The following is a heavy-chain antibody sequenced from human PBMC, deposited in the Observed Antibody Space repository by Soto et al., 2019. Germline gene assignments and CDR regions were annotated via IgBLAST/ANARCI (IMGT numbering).Heavy chain of an antibody. D-gene: IGHD6-19*01. Sequence: EVQLVESGGGLVQPGGSLRLSCAASGFTFSSYSMNWVRQAPGKGLEWVSYISSSSSTIYYADSVKGRFTISRDNAKNSMYLQMNSLRDEDTAVYYCARSSGWYCFGSVEFDYWGQGTLVTVSS. V-gene: IGHV3-48*02. CDR3: ARSSGWYCFGSVEFDY. CDR2: ISSSSSTI. CDR1: GFTFSSYS. J-gene: IGHJ4*02.